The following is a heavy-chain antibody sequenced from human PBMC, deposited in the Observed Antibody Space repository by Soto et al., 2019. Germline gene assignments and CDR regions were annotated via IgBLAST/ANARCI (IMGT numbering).Heavy chain of an antibody. D-gene: IGHD6-13*01. CDR3: TRHEGGAAADRPLDY. CDR2: IYYSGRT. J-gene: IGHJ4*02. Sequence: QLRLQESGPGLVKSSETLSLTCTVSGGSIRSSTYYWGWIRQPPGKGLEWIGSIYYSGRTHNTPSLKSRVTMSVDTYTNQFSLKLNSVTAADTAVYYCTRHEGGAAADRPLDYWGQGTLVTVSS. CDR1: GGSIRSSTYY. V-gene: IGHV4-39*01.